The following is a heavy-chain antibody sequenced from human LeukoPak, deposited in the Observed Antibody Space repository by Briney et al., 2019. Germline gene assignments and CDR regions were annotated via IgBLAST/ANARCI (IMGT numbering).Heavy chain of an antibody. CDR2: IIPLIGIT. CDR3: ACGYSFYFDY. V-gene: IGHV1-69*04. CDR1: GGTFSSYA. J-gene: IGHJ4*02. D-gene: IGHD5-18*01. Sequence: ASVTVSCKASGGTFSSYAVGWVRQAPGQGPEWLGRIIPLIGITNYAQEFQGRVTITADRSTGTASMELSSLRSEDTAIYYCACGYSFYFDYWGQGTLVTVSS.